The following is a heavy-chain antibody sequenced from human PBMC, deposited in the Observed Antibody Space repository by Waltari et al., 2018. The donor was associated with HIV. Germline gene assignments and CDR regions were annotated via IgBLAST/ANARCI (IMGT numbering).Heavy chain of an antibody. Sequence: QVRLVQSGAEVKKPGASVTVSCKASGYAVTDDYYIHWVRQGPGQGRGWRVCVNSKSVGTHDERNVQGRVNMARDTSMNAAHMDVSRLTADDTAIHFCATRYCGGDSCYALDYWGQGTLVTVSS. CDR3: ATRYCGGDSCYALDY. CDR2: VNSKSVGT. CDR1: GYAVTDDYY. V-gene: IGHV1-2*02. J-gene: IGHJ4*02. D-gene: IGHD2-15*01.